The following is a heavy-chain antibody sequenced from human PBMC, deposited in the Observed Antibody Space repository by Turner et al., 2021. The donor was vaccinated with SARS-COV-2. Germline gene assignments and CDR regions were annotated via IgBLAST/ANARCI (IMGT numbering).Heavy chain of an antibody. CDR2: ISSSGSTI. V-gene: IGHV3-48*03. D-gene: IGHD3-22*01. Sequence: VQLVESGGGLVQPGGSLRLPCAASGFTFSSYEMNWVRQAPGKGLEWVSYISSSGSTIYYADSVKGRFTISRDNAKNSLYLQMNSLRAEDTAVYYCARDQYYDSSGYYFFRASYFDLWGRGTLVTVSS. J-gene: IGHJ2*01. CDR3: ARDQYYDSSGYYFFRASYFDL. CDR1: GFTFSSYE.